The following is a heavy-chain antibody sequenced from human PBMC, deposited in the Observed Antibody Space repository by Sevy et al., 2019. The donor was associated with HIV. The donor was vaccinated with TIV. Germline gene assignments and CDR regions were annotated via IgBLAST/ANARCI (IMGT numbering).Heavy chain of an antibody. Sequence: SETLSLTCTVSGGCMSSSSYYWGWIRQPPGKGQEWIGSIYYSGSTYYNPSLKSRVTISVDTSKNQFSLKLSSVTAADTAVYYCARQYYYGSGSYPEYFQHWGQGTLVTVSS. V-gene: IGHV4-39*01. J-gene: IGHJ1*01. D-gene: IGHD3-10*01. CDR1: GGCMSSSSYY. CDR2: IYYSGST. CDR3: ARQYYYGSGSYPEYFQH.